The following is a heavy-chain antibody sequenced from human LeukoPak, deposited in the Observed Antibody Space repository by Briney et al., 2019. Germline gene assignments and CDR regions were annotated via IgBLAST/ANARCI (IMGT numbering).Heavy chain of an antibody. CDR1: TFTFSTYA. J-gene: IGHJ4*02. CDR3: ALLGGLYCGGDCNYFDY. D-gene: IGHD2-21*02. CDR2: TSSDGSNK. V-gene: IGHV3-30-3*01. Sequence: GGSLRLSCTIFTFTFSTYAMHWVRQAPSKGLEWVAVTSSDGSNKHYAESVKGRFTISRDNSKNTLYLQMNSLRAEDTAVYYCALLGGLYCGGDCNYFDYWGQGTLVTVSS.